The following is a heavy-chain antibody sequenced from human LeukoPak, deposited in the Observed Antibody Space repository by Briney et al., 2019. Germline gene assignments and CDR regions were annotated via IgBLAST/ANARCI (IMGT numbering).Heavy chain of an antibody. CDR3: ASRQCSNGVCPFQY. D-gene: IGHD2-8*01. CDR1: ELTFSTYS. V-gene: IGHV3-21*01. Sequence: GGSLSLSCVASELTFSTYSMNWVRQAPGKGLEWVSSISSGGSSIYYANSVRGRFTISRDNAKNSLFLQMNSLSAEDTAVYYCASRQCSNGVCPFQYWGQGTLVTVSS. J-gene: IGHJ4*02. CDR2: ISSGGSSI.